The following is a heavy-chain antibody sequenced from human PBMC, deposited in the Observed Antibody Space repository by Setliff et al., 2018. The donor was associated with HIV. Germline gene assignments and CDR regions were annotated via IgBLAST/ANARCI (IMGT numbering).Heavy chain of an antibody. CDR1: GGSTSSSSYY. J-gene: IGHJ4*02. CDR3: ARAMGGSRTDFDY. D-gene: IGHD2-2*01. Sequence: SETLSLTCTVSGGSTSSSSYYWGWIRQPPGKGLEWIGNIYYSGSTNYNPSLKSRVTISIDTSKNQFSLKLTSVTAADTAVYYCARAMGGSRTDFDYWGQGTLVTVSS. V-gene: IGHV4-39*07. CDR2: IYYSGST.